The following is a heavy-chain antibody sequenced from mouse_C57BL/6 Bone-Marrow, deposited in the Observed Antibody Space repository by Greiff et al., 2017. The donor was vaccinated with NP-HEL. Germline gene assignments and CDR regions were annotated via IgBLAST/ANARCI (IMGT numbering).Heavy chain of an antibody. V-gene: IGHV1-5*01. CDR1: GYTFTSYW. J-gene: IGHJ1*03. CDR3: TRRYSNYVIWYFDV. CDR2: IYPGNSDT. Sequence: EVQLQQSGTVLARPGASVKMSCKTSGYTFTSYWMHWVKQRPGQGLEWLGAIYPGNSDTSYNQKFKGKAKLTAVTSASTAYMELSSLTNEDSAVYYCTRRYSNYVIWYFDVWGTGTTVTVSS. D-gene: IGHD2-5*01.